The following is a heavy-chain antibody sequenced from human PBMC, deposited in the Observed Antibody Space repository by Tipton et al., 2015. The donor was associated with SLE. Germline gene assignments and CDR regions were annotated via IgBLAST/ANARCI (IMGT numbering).Heavy chain of an antibody. CDR1: GFTFDDYA. J-gene: IGHJ4*02. CDR3: ASKKQQRYFGY. D-gene: IGHD6-13*01. Sequence: SLRLSCAASGFTFDDYAMHWVRQAPGKGLEWVSLISWDGGSTYYADSVKGRFTISRDNSKNSLYLQMNSLRAEDTAVYYCASKKQQRYFGYWGQGTLVTVSS. CDR2: ISWDGGST. V-gene: IGHV3-43D*04.